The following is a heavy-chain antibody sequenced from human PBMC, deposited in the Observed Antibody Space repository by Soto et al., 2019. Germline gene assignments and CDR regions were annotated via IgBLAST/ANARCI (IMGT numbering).Heavy chain of an antibody. J-gene: IGHJ6*02. CDR2: ISAYNGNT. D-gene: IGHD3-10*01. V-gene: IGHV1-18*04. Sequence: ASVKVSCKASGYTFTSYGISWVRQAPGQGLEWMGWISAYNGNTNYAQKLQGRVTMTTDTSTSTAYMELRSLRSDDTAVYYCARVRHINWKTYYGSGSYLDYYYYYGMDVWGQGTTVTVSS. CDR1: GYTFTSYG. CDR3: ARVRHINWKTYYGSGSYLDYYYYYGMDV.